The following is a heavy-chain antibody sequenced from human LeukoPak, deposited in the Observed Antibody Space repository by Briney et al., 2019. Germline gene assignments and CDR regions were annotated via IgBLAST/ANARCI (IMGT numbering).Heavy chain of an antibody. CDR3: ARSQSSTSSWFDY. D-gene: IGHD6-6*01. V-gene: IGHV5-51*01. CDR1: GYTFTTYW. J-gene: IGHJ4*02. Sequence: GESLKISCQGSGYTFTTYWIGWVRQMPGKGLEWVGIIYPADSDISYSPSFQGQVTISADKSINTAYLQWNSLKASDTAMYFCARSQSSTSSWFDYWGQGTLVTVSS. CDR2: IYPADSDI.